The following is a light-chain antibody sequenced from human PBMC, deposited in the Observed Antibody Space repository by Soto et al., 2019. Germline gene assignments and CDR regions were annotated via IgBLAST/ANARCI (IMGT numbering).Light chain of an antibody. J-gene: IGKJ3*01. V-gene: IGKV1-13*02. Sequence: AIQLTQSPSSLSASLGDRVTITCRASQDIDTSLAWYQQKPGKPPKLLIYDVSTWESGVSTRFSGSGSETDFTLTIGSLQPEEFATYYCQQFNRYLSFGPGTKVDIK. CDR3: QQFNRYLS. CDR2: DVS. CDR1: QDIDTS.